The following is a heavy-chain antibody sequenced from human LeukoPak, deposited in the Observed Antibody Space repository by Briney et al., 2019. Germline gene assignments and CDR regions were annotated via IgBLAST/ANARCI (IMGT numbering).Heavy chain of an antibody. J-gene: IGHJ6*02. CDR3: ARDNRNTAMPKGIYYYYYGMDV. D-gene: IGHD5-18*01. CDR1: HDSISIGYY. V-gene: IGHV4-38-2*02. CDR2: IYHTGNT. Sequence: PSETLSLTCTVSHDSISIGYYWAWIRQPPGKGLEWIASIYHTGNTFFNPSLRSRVSISVDTSKNQFSLKLSSVTAADTAVYYCARDNRNTAMPKGIYYYYYGMDVWGQGTTVTVSS.